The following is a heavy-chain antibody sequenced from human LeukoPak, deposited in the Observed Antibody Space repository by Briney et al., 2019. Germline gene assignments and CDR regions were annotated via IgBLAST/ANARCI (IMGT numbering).Heavy chain of an antibody. Sequence: GGSLRLSCAVSGLSVTNNYMSWVRQAPGKGLEWVSFFYVGGATYYADSVKGRFTISRDNSKSTLYMQVNSLRAEDTAVYYCAKDPHSSGWYFTAFDYWGQGTRVTVSS. J-gene: IGHJ4*02. V-gene: IGHV3-53*05. CDR3: AKDPHSSGWYFTAFDY. CDR1: GLSVTNNY. CDR2: FYVGGAT. D-gene: IGHD6-19*01.